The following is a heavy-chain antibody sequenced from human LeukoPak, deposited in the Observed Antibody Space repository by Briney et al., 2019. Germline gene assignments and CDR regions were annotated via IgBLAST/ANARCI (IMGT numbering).Heavy chain of an antibody. Sequence: GRSVRLFCAASGFTLCSYAMLGLRQAPGKGVEGGAVISYDGRNKYYVDSVKGRFTISRDNSKNPLCLQMNSLRAEDTAVYYCARDRGYGDYGGGYFDYWGQGTLVTVSS. D-gene: IGHD4-17*01. V-gene: IGHV3-30-3*01. CDR1: GFTLCSYA. CDR2: ISYDGRNK. CDR3: ARDRGYGDYGGGYFDY. J-gene: IGHJ4*02.